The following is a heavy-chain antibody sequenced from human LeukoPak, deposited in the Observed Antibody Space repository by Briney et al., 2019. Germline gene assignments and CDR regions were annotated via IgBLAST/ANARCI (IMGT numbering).Heavy chain of an antibody. V-gene: IGHV1-69*13. CDR2: IIPIFGTA. D-gene: IGHD1-26*01. J-gene: IGHJ6*03. Sequence: SVKVSCKASGGTFSSYAISWVRQAPGQGLEWMGGIIPIFGTANYAQKFQGRVTITADESTSTAYMELSSLRSEDTAVYYCARVVRDYYYYYYMDVWGKGPRSPSP. CDR1: GGTFSSYA. CDR3: ARVVRDYYYYYYMDV.